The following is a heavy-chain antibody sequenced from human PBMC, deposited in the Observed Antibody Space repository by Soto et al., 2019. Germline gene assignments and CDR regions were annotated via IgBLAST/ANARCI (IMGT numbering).Heavy chain of an antibody. Sequence: SETLSLTCAVYGGSFSGYYWSWIRQPPGKGLEWIGEINHSGSTNYNPSLKSRVTISVDTSKNQFSLKLSSVTAADTAVYYCARFGVHYDFWSGYYTPTYFDYWGQGTLVTVSS. D-gene: IGHD3-3*01. V-gene: IGHV4-34*01. CDR2: INHSGST. J-gene: IGHJ4*02. CDR1: GGSFSGYY. CDR3: ARFGVHYDFWSGYYTPTYFDY.